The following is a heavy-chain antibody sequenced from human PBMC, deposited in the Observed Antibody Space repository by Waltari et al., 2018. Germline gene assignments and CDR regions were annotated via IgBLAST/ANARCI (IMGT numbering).Heavy chain of an antibody. CDR3: AREGISIAAAGTGLYYYYYYGVDV. D-gene: IGHD6-13*01. V-gene: IGHV4-38-2*02. CDR2: IYHSGST. J-gene: IGHJ6*02. Sequence: QVQLQESGPGLVKPSETLSLTCAVSGYSISSGYYWGWIRQPPGQGLEWIGSIYHSGSTYYNPSLKSRVTISVDTSKNQFSLKLSSVTAADTAVYYCAREGISIAAAGTGLYYYYYYGVDVWGQGTTVTVSS. CDR1: GYSISSGYY.